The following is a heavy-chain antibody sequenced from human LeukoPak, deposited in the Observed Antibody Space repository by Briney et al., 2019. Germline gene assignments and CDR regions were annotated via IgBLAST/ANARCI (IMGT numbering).Heavy chain of an antibody. CDR2: IIPILDIA. V-gene: IGHV1-69*04. CDR3: ARFSPDYYDSSGYYFPLDAFDI. CDR1: GGTFSSYA. Sequence: GASVKVSCKASGGTFSSYAINWVRQAPGQGLEWMGRIIPILDIANYAQKFQGRVTITADKSTSTAYMELSSLRSEDTAVYYCARFSPDYYDSSGYYFPLDAFDIWGQGTMVTVSS. D-gene: IGHD3-22*01. J-gene: IGHJ3*02.